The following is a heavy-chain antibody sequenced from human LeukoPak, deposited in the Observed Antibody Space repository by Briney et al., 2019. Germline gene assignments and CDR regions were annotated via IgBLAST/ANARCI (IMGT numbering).Heavy chain of an antibody. Sequence: GGSLRLSCAASGFTFSSSWMTWVRQAPGKGLEWVANIKEDGSEYNYVDSVKGRFTISRDNAKKSLYLQMNSLRAEDTAVYYCARGAVVVVPAATWFDPWGQGTLVTVSS. D-gene: IGHD2-2*01. CDR1: GFTFSSSW. CDR2: IKEDGSEY. J-gene: IGHJ5*02. CDR3: ARGAVVVVPAATWFDP. V-gene: IGHV3-7*03.